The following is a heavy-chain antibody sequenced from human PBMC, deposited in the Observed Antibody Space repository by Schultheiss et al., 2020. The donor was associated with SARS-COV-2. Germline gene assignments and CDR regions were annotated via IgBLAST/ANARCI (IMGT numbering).Heavy chain of an antibody. J-gene: IGHJ5*02. V-gene: IGHV4-34*01. CDR1: GGSFSGYY. CDR3: ARGHCSSTSCYHGGWFDP. Sequence: SETLSLTCAVYGGSFSGYYWSWIRQPPGKGLEWIGEINHSGSTNYNPSLKSRVTISVDTSKNQFSLKLSSVTAADTAVYYCARGHCSSTSCYHGGWFDPWGQGTLVTVSS. D-gene: IGHD2-2*01. CDR2: INHSGST.